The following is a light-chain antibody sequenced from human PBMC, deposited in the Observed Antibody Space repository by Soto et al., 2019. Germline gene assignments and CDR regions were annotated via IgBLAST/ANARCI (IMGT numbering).Light chain of an antibody. CDR3: QAWDSAIVV. J-gene: IGLJ2*01. Sequence: SYELTQPPSVSVSPGQTASITCAGDKLGDKYTCWYQQKPGQSPVLVIYQDSERPSGIPERLSGSNSGNTATLTISGTQAMDEADYSCQAWDSAIVVFGGGTKLTVL. V-gene: IGLV3-1*01. CDR2: QDS. CDR1: KLGDKY.